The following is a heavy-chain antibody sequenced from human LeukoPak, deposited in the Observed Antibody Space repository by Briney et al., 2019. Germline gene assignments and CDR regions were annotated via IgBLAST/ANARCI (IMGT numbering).Heavy chain of an antibody. J-gene: IGHJ4*02. Sequence: GRSLRHSCAVTGFTFSSHLMYWVRQAPGKGLEWVAVTSHDGNNRYYADSVKGRFSISRDNSKNTVYLQMNSLRAEDTAVYYCAKDPGYSSGCLDYWGQGTLVTVSS. V-gene: IGHV3-30*18. D-gene: IGHD6-19*01. CDR3: AKDPGYSSGCLDY. CDR2: TSHDGNNR. CDR1: GFTFSSHL.